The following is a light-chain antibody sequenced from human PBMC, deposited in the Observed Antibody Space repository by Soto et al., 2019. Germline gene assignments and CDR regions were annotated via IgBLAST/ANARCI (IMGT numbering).Light chain of an antibody. CDR3: QHYRGT. V-gene: IGKV1-5*03. Sequence: DIQMTQSPSTLSASVGDRVTITCRASQTINDFLAWYQQRPREAPNLLIYMPSTLDAGVPSRFRASGSGTEFTLTISSLQPDDFATYYCQHYRGTFGQGTRVEN. CDR1: QTINDF. CDR2: MPS. J-gene: IGKJ1*01.